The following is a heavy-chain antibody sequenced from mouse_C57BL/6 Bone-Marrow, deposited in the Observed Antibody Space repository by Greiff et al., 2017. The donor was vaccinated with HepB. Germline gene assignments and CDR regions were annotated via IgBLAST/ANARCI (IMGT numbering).Heavy chain of an antibody. CDR2: ISNGGGST. CDR3: ARHGDDGYYMDY. V-gene: IGHV5-12*01. Sequence: EVMLVESGGGLVQPGGSLKLSCAASGFTFSDYYMYWVRQTPEKRLEWVAYISNGGGSTYYPDTVKGRFTISRDNAKNTLYLQMSRLKSEDTAMYYCARHGDDGYYMDYWCQGTSVTVSS. CDR1: GFTFSDYY. D-gene: IGHD2-3*01. J-gene: IGHJ4*01.